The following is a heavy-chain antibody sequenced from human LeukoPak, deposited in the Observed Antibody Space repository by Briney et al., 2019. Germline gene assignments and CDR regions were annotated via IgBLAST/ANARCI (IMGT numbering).Heavy chain of an antibody. Sequence: GGSLRLSCAASGFTFSDYYMSWIRQAPGKGLEWVSYISSSGNIIYSADSVKGRFTISRDNAKNSLYLQINSLRAEDTAVYYCARATAADTAMIYFDYWGQGTLVTVSS. CDR1: GFTFSDYY. CDR3: ARATAADTAMIYFDY. D-gene: IGHD5-18*01. J-gene: IGHJ4*02. CDR2: ISSSGNII. V-gene: IGHV3-11*01.